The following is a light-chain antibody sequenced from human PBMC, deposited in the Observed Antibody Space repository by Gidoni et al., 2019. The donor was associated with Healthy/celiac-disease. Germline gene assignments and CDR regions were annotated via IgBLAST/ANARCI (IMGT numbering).Light chain of an antibody. CDR1: QSVSSY. Sequence: EIVLTQSPATLSLSPGERATLSCRASQSVSSYLAWYQQKPGQAPRLLIYDASNRATGIPARFSGSGSGTDFTLTISSLEPEEFAVYYCQQRSNWPPLFGPGTKVEIK. CDR3: QQRSNWPPL. V-gene: IGKV3-11*01. CDR2: DAS. J-gene: IGKJ3*01.